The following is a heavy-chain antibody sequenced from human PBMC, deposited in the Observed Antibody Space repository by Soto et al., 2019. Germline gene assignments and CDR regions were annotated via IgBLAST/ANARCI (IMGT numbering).Heavy chain of an antibody. CDR2: ISNIGTT. CDR3: ARSGEWFQEDY. CDR1: GVSISTYW. V-gene: IGHV4-4*09. Sequence: SETLSLTCKVSGVSISTYWWTWIRQPPGKGLEWIGYISNIGTTNYNPSLKSRVTISADTSKNQFYLNLTSVTAADTAVYYCARSGEWFQEDYWGQGTLVTVSS. D-gene: IGHD3-3*01. J-gene: IGHJ4*02.